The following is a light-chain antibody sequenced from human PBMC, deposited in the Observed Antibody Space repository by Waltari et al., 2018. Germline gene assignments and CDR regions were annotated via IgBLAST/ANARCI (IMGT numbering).Light chain of an antibody. V-gene: IGKV1-39*01. CDR2: AAS. CDR3: QQSYSTSWT. J-gene: IGKJ1*01. Sequence: DIQMTPSPSSLSASVGDRVTIPCRASQSISSNLNWYHNKPGKAPKLLIYAASCLQSGVPSRFSGIGSGTDFTLTISSLQPEDFATYYCQQSYSTSWTFGQGTKVEIK. CDR1: QSISSN.